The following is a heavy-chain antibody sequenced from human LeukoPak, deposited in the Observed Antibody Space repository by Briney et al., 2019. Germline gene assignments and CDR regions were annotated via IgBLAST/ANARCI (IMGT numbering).Heavy chain of an antibody. J-gene: IGHJ4*02. CDR3: ARVGTWELQRVFEY. CDR2: IHKAGSES. CDR1: GFTFTDYW. D-gene: IGHD1-26*01. Sequence: PGGSLRLSCAASGFTFTDYWMTWVRQVPGKGLEWVANIHKAGSESYYVDSVKGRFAISRDNAKNSLYLQLSSLRVDDTAVYYCARVGTWELQRVFEYWDQGTLVTVSS. V-gene: IGHV3-7*01.